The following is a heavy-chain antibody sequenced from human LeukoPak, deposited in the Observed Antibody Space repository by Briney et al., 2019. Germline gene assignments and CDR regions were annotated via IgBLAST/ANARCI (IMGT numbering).Heavy chain of an antibody. V-gene: IGHV4-34*01. CDR2: INHSGST. CDR3: ARHQVPPAAGFHFDY. D-gene: IGHD6-13*01. J-gene: IGHJ4*02. Sequence: SETLSLTCAVYGGSFSGYYWSWIRQPPGKGLEWIGEINHSGSTNYNPSLKSRVTISVDTSKNQFSLKLSSVTAADTAVYYCARHQVPPAAGFHFDYWGQGTLVTVSS. CDR1: GGSFSGYY.